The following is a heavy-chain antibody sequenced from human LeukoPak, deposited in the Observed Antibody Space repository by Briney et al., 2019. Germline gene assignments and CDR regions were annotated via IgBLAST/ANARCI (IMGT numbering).Heavy chain of an antibody. J-gene: IGHJ4*02. Sequence: GGSLRLSCAASGFTFNNYGMHWVRQAPGKGLVRVSRINSDGSSTSYADSVKGRFTISRDNAKNTLYLQMNSLRAEDTAVYYCARQGLEDYYDGSGYYYQLPFDYWGQGTLVTVSS. D-gene: IGHD3-22*01. CDR2: INSDGSST. CDR3: ARQGLEDYYDGSGYYYQLPFDY. V-gene: IGHV3-74*01. CDR1: GFTFNNYG.